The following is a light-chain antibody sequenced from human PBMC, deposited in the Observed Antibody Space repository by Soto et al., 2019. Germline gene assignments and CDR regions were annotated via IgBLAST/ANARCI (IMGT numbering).Light chain of an antibody. CDR2: GTS. J-gene: IGKJ1*01. V-gene: IGKV3-20*01. CDR1: QSVSSKY. CDR3: QQYGSSGT. Sequence: EIVLTQSPGTLSLSPGERATLSFRASQSVSSKYLAWYQQKPGQAPRVLIYGTSIRASGVPERFSGGGSGTDFTLTITRLEPEDFAVYYCQQYGSSGTFGQGTKVDIK.